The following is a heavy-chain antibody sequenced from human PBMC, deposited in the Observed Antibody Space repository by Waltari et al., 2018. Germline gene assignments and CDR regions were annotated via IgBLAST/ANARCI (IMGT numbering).Heavy chain of an antibody. CDR1: GYTFTSYG. CDR2: ISAYKVKT. CDR3: ARDRRPELERPSYYYYYYMDV. V-gene: IGHV1-18*01. D-gene: IGHD1-1*01. Sequence: QVQLVQSGAEVKKPGASVKVSCKASGYTFTSYGISWVRQAPGQGLEWMGWISAYKVKTNYAQKLQGRVTMTTDTSTSTAYMELRGLRSDDTAVYYCARDRRPELERPSYYYYYYMDVWGKGTTVTISS. J-gene: IGHJ6*03.